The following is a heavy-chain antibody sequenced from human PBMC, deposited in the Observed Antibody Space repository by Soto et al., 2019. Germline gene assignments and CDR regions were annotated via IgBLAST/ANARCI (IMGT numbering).Heavy chain of an antibody. CDR3: ARGLGSSSWYGTCDQ. CDR1: GFTVSSNY. J-gene: IGHJ4*02. V-gene: IGHV3-66*01. Sequence: GGSLRLSCAASGFTVSSNYMSWVRQAPGKGLEWVSVIYSGGSTYYADSVKGRFTISRDNSKNTLYLQMNSLRAEDTAVYYCARGLGSSSWYGTCDQCGQGTLVTV. D-gene: IGHD6-13*01. CDR2: IYSGGST.